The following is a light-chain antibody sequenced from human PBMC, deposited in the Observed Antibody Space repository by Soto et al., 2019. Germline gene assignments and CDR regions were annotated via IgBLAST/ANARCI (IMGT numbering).Light chain of an antibody. CDR1: QSVSYY. V-gene: IGKV3-11*01. CDR3: QQRSNWPPGLT. J-gene: IGKJ5*01. Sequence: EIVLTQSPGTLSLSPGERATLSCRASQSVSYYLAWYQQKPGQAPRLLIYDASNRATGIPARFSGSGSGTDFTLTISRLEPEDFAVYYCQQRSNWPPGLTFGQGTRLEIK. CDR2: DAS.